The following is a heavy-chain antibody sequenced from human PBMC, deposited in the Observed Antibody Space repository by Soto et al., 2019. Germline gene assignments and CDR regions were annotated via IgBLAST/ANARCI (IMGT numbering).Heavy chain of an antibody. D-gene: IGHD2-2*01. Sequence: QVQLQQWGAGLLKPSETLSLTCAVYGGSFSGYYWSWIRQPPGKGLEWIGEINHSGSTNYNPSLKSRVTISVDTSKNQCSLKLSSVTAADTAVYYCARGQIVVVPAAMAYYYYMDVWGKGTTVTVSS. V-gene: IGHV4-34*01. CDR2: INHSGST. CDR1: GGSFSGYY. J-gene: IGHJ6*03. CDR3: ARGQIVVVPAAMAYYYYMDV.